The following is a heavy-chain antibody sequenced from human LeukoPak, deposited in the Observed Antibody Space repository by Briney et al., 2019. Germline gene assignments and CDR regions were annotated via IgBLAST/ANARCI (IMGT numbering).Heavy chain of an antibody. D-gene: IGHD4-17*01. V-gene: IGHV3-7*01. CDR2: IKQDGSEK. Sequence: GGSLRLSCAASGFTFDDSVMSWVRQAPGKGLEWVANIKQDGSEKYYVDSVMGRFTISRDNAKNSLYLQMNSLRAEDTAVYYCLTTVVDYWGQGTLVTVSS. CDR1: GFTFDDSV. CDR3: LTTVVDY. J-gene: IGHJ4*02.